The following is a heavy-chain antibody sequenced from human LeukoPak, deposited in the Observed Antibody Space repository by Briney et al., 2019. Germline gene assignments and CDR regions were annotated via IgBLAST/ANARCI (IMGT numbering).Heavy chain of an antibody. CDR3: ARGSSSYYYYYYMDV. Sequence: PGGSLRLSCAASGFTFSSYGMSWVRQAPGKGLEWVSVIYSGGSTYYADSVKGRFTISRDNSKNTLYLQMNSLRAEDTAVYYCARGSSSYYYYYYMDVWGKGTTVTISS. CDR1: GFTFSSYG. D-gene: IGHD1-26*01. V-gene: IGHV3-53*01. CDR2: IYSGGST. J-gene: IGHJ6*03.